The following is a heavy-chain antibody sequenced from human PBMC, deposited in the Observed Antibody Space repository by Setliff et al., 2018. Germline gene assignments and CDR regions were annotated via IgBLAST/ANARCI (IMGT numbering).Heavy chain of an antibody. Sequence: SETLSLTCTVSGGSFTTYYWSWIRQSPGKGLEWIGYIYYSGSTNYNPSLKSRVTISIDTSKNQFSLKLSSVTAADTAVYYCAREAGTIWGQGTLVTVSS. D-gene: IGHD1-1*01. CDR3: AREAGTI. CDR2: IYYSGST. J-gene: IGHJ4*02. CDR1: GGSFTTYY. V-gene: IGHV4-59*12.